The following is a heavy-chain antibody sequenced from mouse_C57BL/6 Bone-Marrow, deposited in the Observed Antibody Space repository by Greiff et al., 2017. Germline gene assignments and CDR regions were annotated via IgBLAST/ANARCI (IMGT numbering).Heavy chain of an antibody. CDR1: GYTFTSYG. D-gene: IGHD2-10*01. J-gene: IGHJ3*01. Sequence: QVQLQQSGAELARPGASVKLSCKASGYTFTSYGISWVKQRTGQGLEWIGEIYPRSGNTYYNEKFKGKATLTVDKSSSTAYMELRSLTSEDSRVYFCARGNLLWVTTTFAYWGQGTLVTVSA. V-gene: IGHV1-81*01. CDR2: IYPRSGNT. CDR3: ARGNLLWVTTTFAY.